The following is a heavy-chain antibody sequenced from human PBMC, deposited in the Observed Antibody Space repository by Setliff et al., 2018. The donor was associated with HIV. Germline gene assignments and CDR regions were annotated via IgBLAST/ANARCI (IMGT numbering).Heavy chain of an antibody. CDR1: GYSFTSYF. V-gene: IGHV1-46*01. J-gene: IGHJ3*02. CDR2: IDPNGGAT. Sequence: ASVKVSCKAFGYSFTSYFLHWVRQAPGQGLEWLGIIDPNGGATNNAQKLQGRLTVTTDTSTSTLYMELSNLRSDDTAVYYCARENTYDSSGWGAFDIWGPGTMVTV. D-gene: IGHD3-22*01. CDR3: ARENTYDSSGWGAFDI.